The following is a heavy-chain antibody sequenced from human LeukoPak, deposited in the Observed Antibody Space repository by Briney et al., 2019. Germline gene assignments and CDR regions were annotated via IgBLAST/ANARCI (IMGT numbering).Heavy chain of an antibody. J-gene: IGHJ4*02. CDR3: ARRRGYSYDY. Sequence: KTSQTLSLTCTVSGGSISSYYWSWIRQPPGKGLEWIGYIYYSGSTTYNPSLKSRVTISVDTSKNQFSLKLSSVTAADTAVYYCARRRGYSYDYWGQGTLVTVSS. CDR1: GGSISSYY. V-gene: IGHV4-59*01. D-gene: IGHD5-18*01. CDR2: IYYSGST.